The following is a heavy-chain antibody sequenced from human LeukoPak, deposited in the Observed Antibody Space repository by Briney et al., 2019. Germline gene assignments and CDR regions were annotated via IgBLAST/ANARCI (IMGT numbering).Heavy chain of an antibody. CDR1: GLTFSKSW. CDR3: ASGTGWLIES. Sequence: GGSLRLSCAASGLTFSKSWMNWVRQAPGKGLEWIAIIKSDGSETIYVDSVRGRFTISRDNAKNSLHLQMSSLKVEDTAVYCCASGTGWLIESWGQGTQVIVSS. V-gene: IGHV3-7*01. D-gene: IGHD6-19*01. J-gene: IGHJ4*02. CDR2: IKSDGSET.